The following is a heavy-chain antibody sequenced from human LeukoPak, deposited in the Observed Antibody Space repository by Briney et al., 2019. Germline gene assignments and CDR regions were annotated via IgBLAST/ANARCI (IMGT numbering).Heavy chain of an antibody. D-gene: IGHD3-10*01. CDR1: GFTFSSYG. CDR3: AKGNHYYYGSGSYQDY. Sequence: GGSLRLSCAASGFTFSSYGMHWVRQAPGKGLEWVAVISYNGSNKYYADSVKGRFTISRDNSKNTLYLQMNSLRAEDTAVYYCAKGNHYYYGSGSYQDYWGQGTLVTVSS. V-gene: IGHV3-30*18. J-gene: IGHJ4*02. CDR2: ISYNGSNK.